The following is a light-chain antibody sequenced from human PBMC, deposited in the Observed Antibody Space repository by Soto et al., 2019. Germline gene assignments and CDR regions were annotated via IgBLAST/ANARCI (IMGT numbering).Light chain of an antibody. CDR2: MAS. CDR3: LQSNSYPWT. V-gene: IGKV1-5*03. J-gene: IGKJ1*01. CDR1: QSISPY. Sequence: IQMTQSPSTLSASAGDRVTITCRASQSISPYLAWYQQKPGKAPKLLIYMASSLQSGVPSRFSGSGSGTEFTLTISILQPDDFATYYCLQSNSYPWTFGQGTQVDIK.